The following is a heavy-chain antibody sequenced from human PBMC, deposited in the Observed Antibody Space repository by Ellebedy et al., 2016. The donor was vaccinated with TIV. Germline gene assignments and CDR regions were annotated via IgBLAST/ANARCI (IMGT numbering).Heavy chain of an antibody. Sequence: PGGSLRLSCEASESTFSSYGMSWVRQAPGKGLEWVSSISTTDGIHYADSVKGRFTISRDNPKNTLYLQMNSLRVEDTAVHYCATQLWNTEFWGQGTLVIVSS. CDR3: ATQLWNTEF. D-gene: IGHD5-24*01. V-gene: IGHV3-23*01. CDR2: ISTTDGI. CDR1: ESTFSSYG. J-gene: IGHJ4*02.